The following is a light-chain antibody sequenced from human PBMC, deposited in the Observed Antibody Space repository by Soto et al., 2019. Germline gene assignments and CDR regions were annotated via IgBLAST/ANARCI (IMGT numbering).Light chain of an antibody. Sequence: EIVLTQSPGTLSLSPGERATLSCRASQSVSSNSLAWYQQKPGQAPRLLIYVASSRAPGIPDRFSGSGSGTDFTLTISRLEPEDFAVYYCQQYGISKTFGQGTKVEIK. CDR2: VAS. V-gene: IGKV3-20*01. CDR1: QSVSSNS. J-gene: IGKJ1*01. CDR3: QQYGISKT.